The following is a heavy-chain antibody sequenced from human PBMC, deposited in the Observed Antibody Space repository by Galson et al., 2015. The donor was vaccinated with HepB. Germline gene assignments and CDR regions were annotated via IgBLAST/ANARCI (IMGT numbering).Heavy chain of an antibody. V-gene: IGHV1-69*06. CDR2: IIPIFGAA. J-gene: IGHJ6*02. D-gene: IGHD6-13*01. Sequence: CKASGGTFSSCAISWVRQAPGQGLEWMGGIIPIFGAANYAQKFQGRVTMTEDTSTDTAYMELSSLRSEDTAVYYCATGQQLVRGTYYYYYYGMDVWGQGTTVTVSS. CDR3: ATGQQLVRGTYYYYYYGMDV. CDR1: GGTFSSCA.